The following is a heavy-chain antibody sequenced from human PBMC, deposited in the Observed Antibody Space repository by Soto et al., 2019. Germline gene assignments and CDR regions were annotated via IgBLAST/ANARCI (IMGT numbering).Heavy chain of an antibody. V-gene: IGHV1-46*01. CDR3: ARSRVGANSKLDY. Sequence: ASVKVSCKASGYTFSSYYMHWVRQAPGQGLEWMGIINPSGGSTSYAQKFQGRVTMPRDTSTSTVYMELSSLRSEDTAVYYCARSRVGANSKLDYWGQGTLVTVSS. CDR1: GYTFSSYY. D-gene: IGHD1-26*01. CDR2: INPSGGST. J-gene: IGHJ4*02.